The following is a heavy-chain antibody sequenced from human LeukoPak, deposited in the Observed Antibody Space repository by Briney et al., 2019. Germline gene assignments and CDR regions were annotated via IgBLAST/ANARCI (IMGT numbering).Heavy chain of an antibody. CDR3: ATDNWDTYYYGMDV. CDR1: GYTFTGYY. CDR2: INPSGGST. J-gene: IGHJ6*02. V-gene: IGHV1-46*01. D-gene: IGHD1-1*01. Sequence: ASVKDSCKASGYTFTGYYMHWVRQAPGQGLEWMGIINPSGGSTSYAQKFQGRVTMTRDTSTSTVYMELSSLRSEDTAVYYCATDNWDTYYYGMDVWGQGTTVTVSS.